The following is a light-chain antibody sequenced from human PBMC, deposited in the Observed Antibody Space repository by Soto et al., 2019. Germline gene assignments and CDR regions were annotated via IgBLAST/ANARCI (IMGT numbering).Light chain of an antibody. CDR3: QQSYTTLPRT. J-gene: IGKJ4*01. CDR1: QPISNY. V-gene: IGKV1-39*01. CDR2: GAS. Sequence: DIQMTQSPSSLSAFVGDRVVITCRASQPISNYVNWYQVTPGKAPKLLIYGASTLQSGVPSRFGGSGSGSEFTLAITNLHPEDFATYYCQQSYTTLPRTFGGGTKLEIK.